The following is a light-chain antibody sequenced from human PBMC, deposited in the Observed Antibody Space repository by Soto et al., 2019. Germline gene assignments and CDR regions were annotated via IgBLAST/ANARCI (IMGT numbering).Light chain of an antibody. J-gene: IGKJ1*01. V-gene: IGKV1-27*01. CDR1: QGISNY. CDR3: QKYNSAPRT. CDR2: AAS. Sequence: DIQMTQFLSSLSASVRDRVTITCRASQGISNYLAWYQQKPGKVPKLLIYAASTLQSGVPSRFSGSGSGTDFTLTISSLQPEDVATYYCQKYNSAPRTFGQGTKVDIK.